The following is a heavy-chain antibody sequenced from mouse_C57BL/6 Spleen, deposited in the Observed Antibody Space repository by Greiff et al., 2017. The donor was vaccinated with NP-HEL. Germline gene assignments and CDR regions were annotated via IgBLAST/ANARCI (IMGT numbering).Heavy chain of an antibody. J-gene: IGHJ2*01. CDR2: IYPGDGDT. CDR3: ARSRMVVFDS. V-gene: IGHV1-82*01. Sequence: QVQLQQSGPELVKPGASVKISCKASGYAFSSSWMNWVKQRPGKGLEWIGRIYPGDGDTNYNGKFKGKATLTADKSSSTAYMQLSSLTSEDSAVYFCARSRMVVFDSWGQGTTLTVSS. D-gene: IGHD2-3*01. CDR1: GYAFSSSW.